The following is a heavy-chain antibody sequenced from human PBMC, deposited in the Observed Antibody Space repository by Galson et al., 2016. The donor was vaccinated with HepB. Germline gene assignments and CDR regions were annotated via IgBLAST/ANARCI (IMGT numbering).Heavy chain of an antibody. CDR2: LSDTGTST. CDR3: AKLGEGLGCYVHD. J-gene: IGHJ1*01. D-gene: IGHD6-19*01. V-gene: IGHV3-23*01. Sequence: SLRLSCAASGFNVRNYALSWVRQAPGKGLEWVATLSDTGTSTDYAASMKGRFTISRDRAKNTLDVQMNSLRADDTAVYYCAKLGEGLGCYVHDWGQGTLVTVAS. CDR1: GFNVRNYA.